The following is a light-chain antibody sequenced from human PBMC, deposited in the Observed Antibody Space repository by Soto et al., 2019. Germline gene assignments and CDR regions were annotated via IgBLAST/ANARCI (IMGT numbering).Light chain of an antibody. J-gene: IGLJ1*01. CDR1: SSNIGSNT. Sequence: QSVLTQPPSASGTPGQRVTISCSGSSSNIGSNTVNWYQQLPGTAPKLLIYSNNQRPSGVPDRFSGSKSGTSASLAISGLQSEDEADYYCAAWDDSLYGRVFGTGTNVTV. V-gene: IGLV1-44*01. CDR2: SNN. CDR3: AAWDDSLYGRV.